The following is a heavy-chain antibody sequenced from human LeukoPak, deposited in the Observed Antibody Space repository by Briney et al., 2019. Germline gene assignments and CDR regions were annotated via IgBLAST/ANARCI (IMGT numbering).Heavy chain of an antibody. CDR1: GFTVSSNY. D-gene: IGHD6-19*01. CDR2: VYSGGST. V-gene: IGHV3-53*01. J-gene: IGHJ4*02. Sequence: GGSLRLSCAASGFTVSSNYMSWVRQAPGKGLDWVSIVYSGGSTYYADSVKGRFTTSRDNSKNTLYLQMNSLRAEDTAVYYCARDKAGNRYFDSWGQGTLVTVSS. CDR3: ARDKAGNRYFDS.